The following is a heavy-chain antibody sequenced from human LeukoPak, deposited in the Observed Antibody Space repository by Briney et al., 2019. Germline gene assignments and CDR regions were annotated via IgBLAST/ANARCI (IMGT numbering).Heavy chain of an antibody. CDR2: IYHSGST. CDR3: HTMVRGARYYYYYMDV. D-gene: IGHD3-10*01. V-gene: IGHV4-4*02. CDR1: GGSISNDNW. Sequence: SGTLSLTCAVSGGSISNDNWWSWVRQPPGKGLEWIGEIYHSGSTNYNPSLKSRVTISVDKSKNQFSLKLSSVTAADTAVYYCHTMVRGARYYYYYMDVWGKGTTVTVSS. J-gene: IGHJ6*03.